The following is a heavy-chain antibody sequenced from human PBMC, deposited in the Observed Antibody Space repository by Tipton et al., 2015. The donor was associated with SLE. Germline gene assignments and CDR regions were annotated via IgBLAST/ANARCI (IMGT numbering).Heavy chain of an antibody. CDR3: VRGGFGSGLDC. Sequence: SLRLSCAVSGFTLVDYPMHWVRQAPGKGLEWVSGATWNRGSIGYADSVKGRFTISRDNAKNSLFLQMNSLRAEDTAVYYCVRGGFGSGLDCWGQGTVVTVSS. CDR1: GFTLVDYP. CDR2: ATWNRGSI. J-gene: IGHJ4*02. D-gene: IGHD3-10*01. V-gene: IGHV3-9*01.